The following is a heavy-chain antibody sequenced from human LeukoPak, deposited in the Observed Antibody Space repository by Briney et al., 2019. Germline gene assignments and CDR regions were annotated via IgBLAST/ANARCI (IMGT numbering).Heavy chain of an antibody. V-gene: IGHV1-69*05. J-gene: IGHJ5*02. CDR3: ARDPYYDSSGYYYGGNWFDP. CDR1: GGTFSSYA. D-gene: IGHD3-22*01. Sequence: SVKVSCKASGGTFSSYAISWVRQAPGQGLEWMGGIIPIFGTANYAQKFQGRVTITTDQSTSTAYMELSSLRSEDTAVYYCARDPYYDSSGYYYGGNWFDPWGQGTLVTVSS. CDR2: IIPIFGTA.